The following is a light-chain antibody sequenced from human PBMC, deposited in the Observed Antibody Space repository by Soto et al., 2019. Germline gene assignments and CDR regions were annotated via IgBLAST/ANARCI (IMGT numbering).Light chain of an antibody. CDR1: QSVRSSD. Sequence: EIVLTQSPGTLSLSPGERATLSCRASQSVRSSDLTWYQQKPGQPPRLLLYDASSRASGIPDRFTGSGSGTDFTLTITRVAPKDFAVYYCQQSRRLVFTFGQGTKLELK. V-gene: IGKV3-20*01. J-gene: IGKJ2*01. CDR3: QQSRRLVFT. CDR2: DAS.